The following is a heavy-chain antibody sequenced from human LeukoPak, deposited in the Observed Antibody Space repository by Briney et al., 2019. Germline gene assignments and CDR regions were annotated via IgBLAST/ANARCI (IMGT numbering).Heavy chain of an antibody. CDR3: ARGGNGFVP. CDR1: GGSISSSSYY. J-gene: IGHJ5*02. Sequence: SETLSLTCTVSGGSISSSSYYWGWIRQPRGEGLEWIGSIYSSGSRYYNPSLKSRVTISVDTSKNQFSLNLSSVTAADTAVYYCARGGNGFVPWGQGTLVIVSS. D-gene: IGHD3-10*01. V-gene: IGHV4-39*07. CDR2: IYSSGSR.